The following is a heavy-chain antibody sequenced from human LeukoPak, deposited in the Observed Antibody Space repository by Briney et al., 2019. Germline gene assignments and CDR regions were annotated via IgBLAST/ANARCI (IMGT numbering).Heavy chain of an antibody. D-gene: IGHD6-13*01. V-gene: IGHV4-61*02. Sequence: SQTLSLTCTVSGGSISSGSYYWSWIRQPAGKGLEWIGRIYTSGSTDSNPSLKSRVTISVDTSKNQFSLKLSSVTAADTAVYYCARHGRSWYGMDVWGQGTTVTVSS. CDR1: GGSISSGSYY. CDR2: IYTSGST. J-gene: IGHJ6*02. CDR3: ARHGRSWYGMDV.